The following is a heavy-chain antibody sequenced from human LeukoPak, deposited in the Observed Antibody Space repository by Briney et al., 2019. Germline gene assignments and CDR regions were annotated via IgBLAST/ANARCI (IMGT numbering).Heavy chain of an antibody. Sequence: GESLKISCKGSGYSFTSYWIGWVRQMPGKGLEWMGIIYPGDSDTRYGPSFQGQVTISADKSISTAYLQWSSLKASDTAMYYCARRSSSWYVNYYYGMDVWGQGTTVTVSS. V-gene: IGHV5-51*01. D-gene: IGHD6-13*01. CDR3: ARRSSSWYVNYYYGMDV. J-gene: IGHJ6*02. CDR1: GYSFTSYW. CDR2: IYPGDSDT.